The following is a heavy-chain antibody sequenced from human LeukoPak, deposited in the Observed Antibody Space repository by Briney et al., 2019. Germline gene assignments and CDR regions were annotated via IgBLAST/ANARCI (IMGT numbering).Heavy chain of an antibody. J-gene: IGHJ4*02. Sequence: SVTVSWKASGGTFSSYAISWVRRAPGQGLEWMGGIIPIFGTANYAQKFQGRVTITADESTSTAYMELSSLRSEDTAVYYCASGKPPRVYSSSSSNAYWGQGTLVTVSS. CDR2: IIPIFGTA. D-gene: IGHD6-6*01. V-gene: IGHV1-69*13. CDR1: GGTFSSYA. CDR3: ASGKPPRVYSSSSSNAY.